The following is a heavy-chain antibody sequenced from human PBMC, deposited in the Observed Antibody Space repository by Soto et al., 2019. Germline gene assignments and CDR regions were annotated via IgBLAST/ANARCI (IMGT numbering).Heavy chain of an antibody. CDR3: ARVHIVVVPAAELYGMDV. D-gene: IGHD2-2*01. J-gene: IGHJ6*02. CDR2: IYHSGSN. CDR1: RYSISSVYY. V-gene: IGHV4-38-2*01. Sequence: SETRSLTGAVTRYSISSVYYWGWIRQPPGKGLEWIGSIYHSGSNYYTPSLKSRVTISVDTSKTQFSLTLSSVTAADTAVYYCARVHIVVVPAAELYGMDVWGQGTTVTVSS.